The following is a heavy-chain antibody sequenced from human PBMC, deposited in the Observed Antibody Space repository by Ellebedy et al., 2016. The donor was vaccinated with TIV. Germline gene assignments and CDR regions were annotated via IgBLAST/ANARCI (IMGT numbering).Heavy chain of an antibody. Sequence: ASVKVSCKASGYTFTGYYIHWVRQAPGQGLEWMGWVYPISGGTNYAQKFQGRVTMTSDTSTTTAYMELNSLRYDDTAVYYCATLPYISRSSAYWGQGTLVTVSS. D-gene: IGHD3-16*01. CDR3: ATLPYISRSSAY. CDR1: GYTFTGYY. CDR2: VYPISGGT. J-gene: IGHJ4*02. V-gene: IGHV1-2*02.